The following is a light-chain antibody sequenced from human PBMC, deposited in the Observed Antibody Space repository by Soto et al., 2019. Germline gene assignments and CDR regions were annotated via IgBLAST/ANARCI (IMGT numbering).Light chain of an antibody. CDR2: SDN. CDR3: AVWDDSLNGRV. V-gene: IGLV1-44*01. Sequence: QSVLTQPPSASGTPGQRVIISCSGSGSNVGRNTVSWYQQLPGTAPKLLIYSDNQRPSGVPDRLSASKSGTSASLAISGLQSEDEADDYCAVWDDSLNGRVFGGGTKLTVL. CDR1: GSNVGRNT. J-gene: IGLJ3*02.